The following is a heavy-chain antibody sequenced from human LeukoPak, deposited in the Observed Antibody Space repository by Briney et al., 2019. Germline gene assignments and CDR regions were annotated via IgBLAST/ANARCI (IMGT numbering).Heavy chain of an antibody. CDR1: GFTFSSYA. Sequence: GGSLRLSCAASGFTFSSYAMSWVRQAPRKGLEWVLALSSSGDSTYYADSVKGRFTISRDNSKNTLYLQMNSLRAEDTAVYYCAKGGRFLEWLLFDYWGQGTLVTVSS. CDR3: AKGGRFLEWLLFDY. CDR2: LSSSGDST. V-gene: IGHV3-23*01. D-gene: IGHD3-3*01. J-gene: IGHJ4*02.